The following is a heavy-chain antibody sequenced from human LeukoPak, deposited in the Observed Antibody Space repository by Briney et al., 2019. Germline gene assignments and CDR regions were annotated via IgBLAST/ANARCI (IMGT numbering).Heavy chain of an antibody. D-gene: IGHD6-13*01. CDR1: GFTFSSYA. CDR3: AKDTGRIAASYFDY. J-gene: IGHJ4*02. CDR2: ISGSGGST. Sequence: NPGGSLRLSCAASGFTFSSYAMSWVRQAPGKGLEWVSAISGSGGSTYYADSVKGRFTVSRDNSKNTLYLQMNSLRAEDTAVYYCAKDTGRIAASYFDYWGQGTLVTVSS. V-gene: IGHV3-23*01.